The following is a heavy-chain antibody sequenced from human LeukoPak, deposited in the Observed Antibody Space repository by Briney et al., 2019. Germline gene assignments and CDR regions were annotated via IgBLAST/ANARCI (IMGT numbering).Heavy chain of an antibody. V-gene: IGHV4-59*06. J-gene: IGHJ4*02. CDR1: GGSISSYY. CDR2: IFYSGST. D-gene: IGHD4-23*01. Sequence: SETLSLTCTVSGGSISSYYWSWIRQHPGKGLEWIGFIFYSGSTYYNPSLKSRVTMSVDTSKNQFSLKLSSVTAADTAVYYCARDRRGGNFFDYWGQGTLVSVSS. CDR3: ARDRRGGNFFDY.